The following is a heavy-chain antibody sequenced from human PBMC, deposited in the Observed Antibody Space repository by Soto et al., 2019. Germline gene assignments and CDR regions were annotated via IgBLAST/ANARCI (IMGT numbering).Heavy chain of an antibody. Sequence: EVQLVESGGGLVKPGGSLRLSCAASGFTFTNHNMNWVRQAPGKGLEWVSSISSSSSFRNYADSVKGRFSISRDNDKNLVYLQMGSLRAEDTAVYYCSRDPPLSVLVVVATDDFWCQGTLVTVSS. V-gene: IGHV3-21*02. J-gene: IGHJ4*02. CDR3: SRDPPLSVLVVVATDDF. D-gene: IGHD2-21*01. CDR2: ISSSSSFR. CDR1: GFTFTNHN.